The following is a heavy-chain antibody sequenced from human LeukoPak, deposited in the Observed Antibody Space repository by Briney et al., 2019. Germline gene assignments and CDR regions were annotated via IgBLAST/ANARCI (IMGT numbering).Heavy chain of an antibody. V-gene: IGHV3-9*01. CDR1: GFTFSSYG. CDR3: AKAIRGYFYYHGMDV. Sequence: PGGSLRLSCAASGFTFSSYGMYWVRQAPGKGLEWVSGISWNSGSIGYADSVKGRFTISRDNAKNSLYLQMNSLRAEDTALYYCAKAIRGYFYYHGMDVWGQGTTVTVSS. J-gene: IGHJ6*02. CDR2: ISWNSGSI. D-gene: IGHD3-3*01.